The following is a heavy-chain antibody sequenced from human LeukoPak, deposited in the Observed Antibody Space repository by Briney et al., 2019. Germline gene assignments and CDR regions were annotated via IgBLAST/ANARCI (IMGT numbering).Heavy chain of an antibody. Sequence: ASVKVSCKASGYTFTGYYMHWVRQAPGQGLEWMGWMNPNSGNTGFAQKFQGRVTITRNTSISTAYLELSSLRSEDTAIYYCAREIKVMRNSYGRIYYYYYMDVWGKGTTVTVSS. J-gene: IGHJ6*03. CDR2: MNPNSGNT. CDR1: GYTFTGYY. CDR3: AREIKVMRNSYGRIYYYYYMDV. D-gene: IGHD5-18*01. V-gene: IGHV1-8*03.